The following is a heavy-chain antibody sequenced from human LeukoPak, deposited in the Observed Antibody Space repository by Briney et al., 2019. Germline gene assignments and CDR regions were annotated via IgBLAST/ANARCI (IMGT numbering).Heavy chain of an antibody. Sequence: GGSLRLSCAASGFTVSSNYMSWVRQAPGKGLEWVSVIYSGGSTDYADFVKGRFTISRDTSKNTLYLQMNSLRAEDTVVYYCARDARMYSSSWLFTLDYWGQGILVTVSS. D-gene: IGHD6-13*01. CDR3: ARDARMYSSSWLFTLDY. CDR2: IYSGGST. J-gene: IGHJ4*02. CDR1: GFTVSSNY. V-gene: IGHV3-53*01.